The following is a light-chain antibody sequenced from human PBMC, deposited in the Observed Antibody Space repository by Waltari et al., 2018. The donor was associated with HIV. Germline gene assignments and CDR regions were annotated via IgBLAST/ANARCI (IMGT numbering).Light chain of an antibody. CDR1: QTITSY. V-gene: IGKV1-39*01. CDR3: HQSYSTPYT. CDR2: GTS. J-gene: IGKJ2*01. Sequence: DIQMTQFPSSLTASVGDRVTITCRASQTITSYLNWYQQKPGKAPKLLIYGTSNLQSGVSSRFSGSGSGADFTLSIRSAQPEDFATYYCHQSYSTPYTFSQGTRLEIK.